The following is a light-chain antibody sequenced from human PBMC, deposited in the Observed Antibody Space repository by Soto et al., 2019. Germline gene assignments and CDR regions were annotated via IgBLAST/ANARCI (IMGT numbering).Light chain of an antibody. CDR1: QSITRTY. CDR3: HQYDKAPQT. J-gene: IGKJ2*01. CDR2: AAS. V-gene: IGKV3-20*01. Sequence: EVVLMQSPGTLSLSPGERGTLSCRASQSITRTYIAWYQKKFGQAPRLLIYAASYRAPGIPDKFSGTGSGTDYSLTIDRVEPEDSAVYYCHQYDKAPQTFGQGTKLEIK.